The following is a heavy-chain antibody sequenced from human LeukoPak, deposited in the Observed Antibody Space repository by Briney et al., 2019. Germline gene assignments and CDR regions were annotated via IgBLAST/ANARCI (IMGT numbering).Heavy chain of an antibody. Sequence: SETLSLTCAVYGGSFSGYYWSWIRQPPGKGLEWIGEINHSGSTNYNPSLKSRVTISVDTSKNQFSLKLSSVTAADTAVYYCARGPLRIVVTYYYYGMDVCGQGTTVTVSS. CDR1: GGSFSGYY. J-gene: IGHJ6*02. D-gene: IGHD2-15*01. V-gene: IGHV4-34*01. CDR2: INHSGST. CDR3: ARGPLRIVVTYYYYGMDV.